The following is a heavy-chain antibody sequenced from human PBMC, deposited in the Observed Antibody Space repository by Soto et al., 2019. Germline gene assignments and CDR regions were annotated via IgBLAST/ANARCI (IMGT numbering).Heavy chain of an antibody. CDR1: GFSFKNAW. D-gene: IGHD3-10*01. Sequence: EVELVESGGGLVKPGGSLTLSCAASGFSFKNAWMNWVRQAPGKGLEWVGRIKNKNDGGTIDYAAFVKGRFTISRDASENTLYLHMKDLKTGDSAVYCCTGLWFGEIYNDWGKGSLVTVSS. J-gene: IGHJ4*01. CDR3: TGLWFGEIYND. CDR2: IKNKNDGGTI. V-gene: IGHV3-15*07.